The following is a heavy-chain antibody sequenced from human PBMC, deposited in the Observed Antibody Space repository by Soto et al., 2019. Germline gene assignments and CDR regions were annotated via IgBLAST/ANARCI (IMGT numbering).Heavy chain of an antibody. CDR3: ARALTYCSGGSCYFGIYYYGMDV. CDR2: TYYRSKWYN. CDR1: GDSVSSNSAA. J-gene: IGHJ6*02. Sequence: SQTLSLTCAISGDSVSSNSAAWNWIRQSPSRGLEWLGRTYYRSKWYNDYAVSVKSRITINPDTSKNQFSLQLNSVTPEDTAVYYCARALTYCSGGSCYFGIYYYGMDVWGQGTTVTVSS. D-gene: IGHD2-15*01. V-gene: IGHV6-1*01.